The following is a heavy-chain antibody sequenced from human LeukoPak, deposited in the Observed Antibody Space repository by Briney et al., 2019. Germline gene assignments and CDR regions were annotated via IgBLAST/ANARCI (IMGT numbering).Heavy chain of an antibody. CDR2: IWYDGSNK. CDR3: ARFGYVAAVDV. Sequence: GRSLRLSCAASGFTFSSYGMHWVRQAPGKGLEWVAVIWYDGSNKYYADSVKGRFIISRDNSKNTLYLQMNSLRAEDTAVYHCARFGYVAAVDVWGQGTPVTVSS. D-gene: IGHD2-15*01. V-gene: IGHV3-33*01. J-gene: IGHJ4*02. CDR1: GFTFSSYG.